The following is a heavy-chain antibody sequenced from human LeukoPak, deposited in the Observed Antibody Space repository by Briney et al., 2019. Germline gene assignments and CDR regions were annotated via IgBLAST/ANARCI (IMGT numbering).Heavy chain of an antibody. J-gene: IGHJ3*02. CDR3: ARMLWLGELSSDAFDI. V-gene: IGHV1-2*02. CDR1: GYTFTGYY. Sequence: ASVKVSCKASGYTFTGYYMHWVRQAPGQGLEWMGWINPNSGGTNYAQKFQGRVTMTRDTSISTAYMELSRLRSDDTAVYYCARMLWLGELSSDAFDIWGQGTMVTVSS. CDR2: INPNSGGT. D-gene: IGHD3-10*01.